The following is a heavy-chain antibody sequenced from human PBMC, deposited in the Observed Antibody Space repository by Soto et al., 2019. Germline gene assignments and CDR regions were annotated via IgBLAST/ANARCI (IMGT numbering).Heavy chain of an antibody. CDR3: ARDSRDYYGMDV. J-gene: IGHJ6*02. CDR2: INHSGST. V-gene: IGHV4-34*01. CDR1: GGSFSGYY. D-gene: IGHD2-15*01. Sequence: PSETLSLTCAVYGGSFSGYYWTWIRQPPGKGLEWIGEINHSGSTNYNPSLKSRVTMSLDTSKSQFSLKLSSVTAADTAVYYCARDSRDYYGMDVWGQGTTVTVSS.